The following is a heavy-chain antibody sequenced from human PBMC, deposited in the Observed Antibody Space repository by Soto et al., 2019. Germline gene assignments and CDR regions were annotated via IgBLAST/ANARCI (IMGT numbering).Heavy chain of an antibody. Sequence: SVKVSCKASGDTFGRFTINWVRQAPGQGLEWMGGIKPISDITNYAQRFQGRVTFTADASTSTVYLELSSLRSEDTAMYYCARDPSTINKLIGVWFDPWGQGTLVTVSS. V-gene: IGHV1-69*13. CDR3: ARDPSTINKLIGVWFDP. CDR2: IKPISDIT. CDR1: GDTFGRFT. D-gene: IGHD4-4*01. J-gene: IGHJ5*02.